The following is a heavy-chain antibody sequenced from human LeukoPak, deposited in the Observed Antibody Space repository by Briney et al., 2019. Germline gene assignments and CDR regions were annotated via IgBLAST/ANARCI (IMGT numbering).Heavy chain of an antibody. Sequence: GGSLRLSCAASGFTFSSYAMNWVRQAPGKWLEWVSGISGSGGSTYYADSVKGRFTISRDNSKNTLYLQMNSLRAEDTAVYYCAKVRGTNYYYYMDVWGKGTTVTVSS. CDR3: AKVRGTNYYYYMDV. D-gene: IGHD3-16*01. CDR1: GFTFSSYA. V-gene: IGHV3-23*01. CDR2: ISGSGGST. J-gene: IGHJ6*03.